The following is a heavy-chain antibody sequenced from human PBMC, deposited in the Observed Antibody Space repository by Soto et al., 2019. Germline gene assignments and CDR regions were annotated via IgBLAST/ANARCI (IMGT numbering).Heavy chain of an antibody. CDR2: ITASSGTT. V-gene: IGHV3-23*01. Sequence: GGSLRLSCVTSGFTFSSYAMNWVRQAPGKGLEWVSGITASSGTTHYAPSVKGRFTISRDSSKKTLYLQMDSLTTDDTAIYYCAKGRGRSNYFYNGMDAWGQGTAVTVSS. J-gene: IGHJ6*02. CDR3: AKGRGRSNYFYNGMDA. D-gene: IGHD3-10*01. CDR1: GFTFSSYA.